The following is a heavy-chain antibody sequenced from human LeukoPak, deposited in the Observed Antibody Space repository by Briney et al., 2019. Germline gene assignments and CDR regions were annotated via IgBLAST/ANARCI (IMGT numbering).Heavy chain of an antibody. CDR2: ISYDGSNK. Sequence: GRSLRLSCAASGFTFSSYAMHWVRQAPGKGLEWVAVISYDGSNKYYADSVKGRFTISRDNSKNTLYLQMNSLRAEDTAVYYCAKDPEGFMGFGEPLDYWGQGTLVTVSS. J-gene: IGHJ4*02. D-gene: IGHD3-10*01. CDR3: AKDPEGFMGFGEPLDY. V-gene: IGHV3-30*04. CDR1: GFTFSSYA.